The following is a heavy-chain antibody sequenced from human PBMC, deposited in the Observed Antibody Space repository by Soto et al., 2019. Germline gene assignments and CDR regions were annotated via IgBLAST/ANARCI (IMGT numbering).Heavy chain of an antibody. CDR3: AKIFRYGDPEY. D-gene: IGHD2-21*02. CDR2: ISVSGDST. J-gene: IGHJ4*02. Sequence: EVQLLESGGGLVQPGGSLRLSCAASGFTFSSYAMSWVRQAPGKGLEWVSGISVSGDSTYYAGSVKGRFTISTDNSKSTLYLQMNSLRAEYTAVYYCAKIFRYGDPEYWGQGALVTVSS. CDR1: GFTFSSYA. V-gene: IGHV3-23*01.